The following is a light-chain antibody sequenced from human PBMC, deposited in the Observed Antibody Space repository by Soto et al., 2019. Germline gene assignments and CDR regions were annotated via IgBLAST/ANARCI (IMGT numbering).Light chain of an antibody. J-gene: IGKJ4*01. CDR2: GAS. CDR1: QSVSSSY. Sequence: DIVLTQSPGTLSLSPGERAALSCRASQSVSSSYLAWYQQKPGQAPRLLIYGASNRATGIPDRFSGSGSGTDFTLTFSRLEPEDFAVYYCQQHDNSPLTFGGGTKVEIK. CDR3: QQHDNSPLT. V-gene: IGKV3-20*01.